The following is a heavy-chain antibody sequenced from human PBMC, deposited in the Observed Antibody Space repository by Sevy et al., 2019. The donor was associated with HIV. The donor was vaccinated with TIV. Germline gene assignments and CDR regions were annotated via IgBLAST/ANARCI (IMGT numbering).Heavy chain of an antibody. D-gene: IGHD3-3*01. V-gene: IGHV7-4-1*02. CDR3: ARSLLYYDFWSGYPQSYWYFDL. Sequence: ASVKVSCKASGYTFTSYAMNWVRQAPGQGLEWMGWINTNTGNPTYAQDFTGRFVFSLDTSVSTAYLQISSLKAEDTAVYYCARSLLYYDFWSGYPQSYWYFDLWGRGTLVTVSS. J-gene: IGHJ2*01. CDR2: INTNTGNP. CDR1: GYTFTSYA.